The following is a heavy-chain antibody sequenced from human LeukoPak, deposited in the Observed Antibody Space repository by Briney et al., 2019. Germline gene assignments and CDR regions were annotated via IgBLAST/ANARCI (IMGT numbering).Heavy chain of an antibody. V-gene: IGHV3-30*18. D-gene: IGHD4-17*01. CDR3: AKRPSDYGDYVSYFDY. CDR1: GFSFISYG. Sequence: GGSLRLSCAASGFSFISYGMHRVRQAPGKGLEGVGVISDDGRRKDYADSVKGRFTITRDNSKDTLYLQMNSLRDEDTAVYYCAKRPSDYGDYVSYFDYWGQATLVTVSS. CDR2: ISDDGRRK. J-gene: IGHJ4*02.